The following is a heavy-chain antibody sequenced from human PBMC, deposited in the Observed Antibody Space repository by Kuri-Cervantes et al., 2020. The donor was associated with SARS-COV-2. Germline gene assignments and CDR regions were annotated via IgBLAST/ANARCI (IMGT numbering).Heavy chain of an antibody. CDR3: ASGSRGAFDI. CDR2: INHGGST. D-gene: IGHD3-10*01. V-gene: IGHV4-38-2*02. Sequence: SETLSLTCTVSGHSISNVYYWAWIRQPPGKGLEWIAYINHGGSTFYNPSLKSRVTTSVDTSRNQFSLRLSSVTAADTAVYYCASGSRGAFDIWGQGTMVTVSS. J-gene: IGHJ3*02. CDR1: GHSISNVYY.